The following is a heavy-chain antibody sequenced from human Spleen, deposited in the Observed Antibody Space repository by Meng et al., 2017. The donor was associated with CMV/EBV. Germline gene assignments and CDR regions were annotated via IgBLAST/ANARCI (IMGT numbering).Heavy chain of an antibody. CDR1: GGSISSGGYY. CDR2: IYYSGSN. D-gene: IGHD3-10*01. V-gene: IGHV4-61*08. Sequence: SGGSISSGGYYWSWIRQHPGKGLEWIRYIYYSGSNNYNPYLKSRVTRSEDKYKIQFSLKLSSVTAADAAVYYCASLYGSGTAPKDYWGQGTLVTVSS. CDR3: ASLYGSGTAPKDY. J-gene: IGHJ4*02.